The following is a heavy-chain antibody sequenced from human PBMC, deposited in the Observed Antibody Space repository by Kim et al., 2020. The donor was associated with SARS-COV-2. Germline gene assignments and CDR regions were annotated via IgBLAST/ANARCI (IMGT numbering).Heavy chain of an antibody. J-gene: IGHJ4*02. CDR3: AKDLSSSNYEGASDY. Sequence: GGSLRLSCAASGFTFSSYAMSWVRQAPGKGLEWVSAISGSGGSTYYADSVKGRFTISRDNSKNTLYLQMNSLRAEDTAVYYCAKDLSSSNYEGASDYWGQGTLVTVSS. V-gene: IGHV3-23*01. CDR2: ISGSGGST. D-gene: IGHD4-4*01. CDR1: GFTFSSYA.